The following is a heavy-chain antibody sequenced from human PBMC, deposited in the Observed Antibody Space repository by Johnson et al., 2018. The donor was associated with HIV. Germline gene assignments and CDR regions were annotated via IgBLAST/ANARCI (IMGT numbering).Heavy chain of an antibody. J-gene: IGHJ3*02. D-gene: IGHD3-3*01. CDR2: LHSGGST. Sequence: VQLVESGGGLVQPGGSLRLSCVVSGFTVSSNYMSWVRQAPGQGLEWVSVLHSGGSTSYADSVKGRFTISRDNSNNTLHLQMNSLRAEDTAVYYCAREFGIFGVVTLGAFDIWGQGTMVTVSS. CDR1: GFTVSSNY. V-gene: IGHV3-66*01. CDR3: AREFGIFGVVTLGAFDI.